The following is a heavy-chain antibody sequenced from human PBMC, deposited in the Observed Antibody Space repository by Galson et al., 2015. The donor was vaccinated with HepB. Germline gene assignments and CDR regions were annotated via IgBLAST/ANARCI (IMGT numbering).Heavy chain of an antibody. Sequence: SLRLSCAASGFTFSSYAMSWVRQAPGKGLEWVSAISGSGGSTYYADSVKGRFTISRDNSKNTLYLQMNSLRAEDTAVYYCAKTAERGYYLVRYYFDYWGQGTLVTVSS. CDR2: ISGSGGST. CDR3: AKTAERGYYLVRYYFDY. J-gene: IGHJ4*02. D-gene: IGHD3-3*01. CDR1: GFTFSSYA. V-gene: IGHV3-23*01.